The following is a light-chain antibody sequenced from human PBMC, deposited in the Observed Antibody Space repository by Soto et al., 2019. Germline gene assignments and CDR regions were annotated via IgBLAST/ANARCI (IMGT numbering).Light chain of an antibody. CDR3: QQYNDWPIT. CDR1: QSVSSN. V-gene: IGKV3-15*01. CDR2: GAS. J-gene: IGKJ4*01. Sequence: EIVMTQSPVTLSVSPGERATLSCRASQSVSSNLAWYQKKPGQAPRLLIDGASIRATGIPARFSGSGSGTEFTLTISSLQSEDFAVYYCQQYNDWPITFGGGNKVEIK.